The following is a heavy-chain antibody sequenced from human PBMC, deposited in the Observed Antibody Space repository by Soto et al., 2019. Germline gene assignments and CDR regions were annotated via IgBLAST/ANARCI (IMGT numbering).Heavy chain of an antibody. D-gene: IGHD2-15*01. Sequence: GGSLRLSCAGSGFTFSDYYLSWIRQAPGKGLEWVSYIWSDGSDIYYADSVKGRFPISRDNTQKSVYLQMNSLRAEDTAVYYCAIVVVVAATPSSGPLIDYWGQGTLVTVSS. CDR1: GFTFSDYY. CDR3: AIVVVVAATPSSGPLIDY. CDR2: IWSDGSDI. J-gene: IGHJ4*02. V-gene: IGHV3-11*01.